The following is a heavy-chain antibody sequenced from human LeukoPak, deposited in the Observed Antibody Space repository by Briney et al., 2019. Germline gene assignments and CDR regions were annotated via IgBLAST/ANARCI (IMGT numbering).Heavy chain of an antibody. CDR3: AKAHFLYYFVY. CDR2: ISGSGGST. J-gene: IGHJ4*02. V-gene: IGHV3-23*01. D-gene: IGHD2/OR15-2a*01. CDR1: GFTFSSYA. Sequence: PGGSLRLSCAASGFTFSSYAMSWVRQAPGQGLEWVSAISGSGGSTYYADSVKGRFTIYRANSKNTLYLQMNSLRAEDTAVYYCAKAHFLYYFVYWGQGTLVTVSS.